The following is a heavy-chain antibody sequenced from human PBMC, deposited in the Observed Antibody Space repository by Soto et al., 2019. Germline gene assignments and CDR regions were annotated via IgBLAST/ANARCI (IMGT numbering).Heavy chain of an antibody. CDR3: ARDADDSSGYF. CDR2: INTYNGNT. D-gene: IGHD3-22*01. CDR1: GYTFTSYG. Sequence: ASVKVSCKASGYTFTSYGISWVRQAPGQGFEWMGWINTYNGNTNYQQKFQDRVTLTADTPTSTAYMQLRSLRSDDTAVYYCARDADDSSGYFWG. V-gene: IGHV1-18*01. J-gene: IGHJ4*01.